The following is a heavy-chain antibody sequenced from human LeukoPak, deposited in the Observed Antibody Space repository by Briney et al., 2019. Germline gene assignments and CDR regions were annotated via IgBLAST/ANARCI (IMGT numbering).Heavy chain of an antibody. CDR3: AKVGDGYNEPFDY. Sequence: PGGSLRLSCAASGFTFSSYAMSWVRQAPGKGLEWVSAISGSGGSTYYADSVKGRFTISRDNSKNTLYLQMNSLRAEDTAIYYCAKVGDGYNEPFDYWGQGTLDTVSS. CDR2: ISGSGGST. CDR1: GFTFSSYA. D-gene: IGHD5-24*01. J-gene: IGHJ4*02. V-gene: IGHV3-23*01.